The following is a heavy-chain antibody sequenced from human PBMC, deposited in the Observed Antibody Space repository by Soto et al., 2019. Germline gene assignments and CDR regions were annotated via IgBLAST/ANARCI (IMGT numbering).Heavy chain of an antibody. D-gene: IGHD3-10*01. Sequence: SETLSLTCAVYGGSFSGYYWSWIRQPPGKGLEWIGEINHSGNTNYNPSLKSRDTITVDTSKKQYSLKLNSVTAADTAVYYCARGYYGSGSYYSYYYGMDVWGQGTTVT. CDR1: GGSFSGYY. CDR3: ARGYYGSGSYYSYYYGMDV. CDR2: INHSGNT. J-gene: IGHJ6*02. V-gene: IGHV4-34*01.